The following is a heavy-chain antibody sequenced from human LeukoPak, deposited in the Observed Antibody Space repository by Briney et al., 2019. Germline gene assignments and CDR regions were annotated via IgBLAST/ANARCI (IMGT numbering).Heavy chain of an antibody. CDR2: IYYSGST. CDR3: ARGSTMVWGVHDY. CDR1: GGSISSYY. J-gene: IGHJ4*02. D-gene: IGHD3-10*01. V-gene: IGHV4-59*01. Sequence: SETLSLTCTVSGGSISSYYWSWIRQPPGKGLEWIGYIYYSGSTNYNPSLKSRVTISVDTSKNQFSLKLSSVTAADTAVYYCARGSTMVWGVHDYWGQGTLVTVSS.